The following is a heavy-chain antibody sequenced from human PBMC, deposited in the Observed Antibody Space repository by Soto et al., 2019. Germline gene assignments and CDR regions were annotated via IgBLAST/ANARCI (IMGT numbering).Heavy chain of an antibody. CDR1: GYTFTTYA. CDR3: ARHGVGGEGYYMDV. D-gene: IGHD3-10*01. Sequence: ASVKVSCKASGYTFTTYAMHWVRQAPGQRLEWMGWINAGNGDTKYSQRFQGRVTITRDTSASTAYMELSSLRSEDTAVYYCARHGVGGEGYYMDVWGKGTTVTVS. J-gene: IGHJ6*03. CDR2: INAGNGDT. V-gene: IGHV1-3*01.